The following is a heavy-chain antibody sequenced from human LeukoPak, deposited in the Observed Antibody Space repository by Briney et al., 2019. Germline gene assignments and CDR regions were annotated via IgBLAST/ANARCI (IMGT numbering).Heavy chain of an antibody. CDR1: GGSISSGGYS. V-gene: IGHV4-30-2*01. J-gene: IGHJ6*02. Sequence: SETLSLTCAVSGGSISSGGYSWSWIRQPPGKGLEWIGYIYHSGSTYYNPSLKSRVTISVDRSKNQFSLKLSSVTAADTAVYYSARGGDYGAYYYGMDVWGQGTTVTVSS. D-gene: IGHD4-17*01. CDR2: IYHSGST. CDR3: ARGGDYGAYYYGMDV.